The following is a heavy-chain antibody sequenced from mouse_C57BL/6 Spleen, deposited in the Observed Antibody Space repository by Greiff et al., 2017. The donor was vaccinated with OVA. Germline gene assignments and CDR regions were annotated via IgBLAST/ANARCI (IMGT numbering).Heavy chain of an antibody. V-gene: IGHV1-81*01. CDR1: GYTFTSYG. CDR3: ARRYDYDDEAYAMDY. CDR2: IYPRSGNT. D-gene: IGHD2-4*01. Sequence: VQLQQSGAELARPGASVKLSCKASGYTFTSYGISWVKQRTGQGLEWIGEIYPRSGNTYYNEKFKGKATLTADKSSSTAYMELRSLTSEDSAVYFWARRYDYDDEAYAMDYWGQGTSVTVSS. J-gene: IGHJ4*01.